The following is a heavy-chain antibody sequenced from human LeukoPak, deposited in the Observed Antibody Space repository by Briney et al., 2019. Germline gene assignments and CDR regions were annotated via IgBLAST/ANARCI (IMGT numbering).Heavy chain of an antibody. D-gene: IGHD4-17*01. J-gene: IGHJ4*02. CDR3: AGYGDYGGVY. CDR1: GFTFSRFG. Sequence: GGSLRLSCAASGFTFSRFGMHWVRQAPGKGLEWVAVISYDGSNKYYADSVKGRFTISRDNSENTLFLQMNSLRGEDTAVYYCAGYGDYGGVYWGQGTLDTVSS. V-gene: IGHV3-30*03. CDR2: ISYDGSNK.